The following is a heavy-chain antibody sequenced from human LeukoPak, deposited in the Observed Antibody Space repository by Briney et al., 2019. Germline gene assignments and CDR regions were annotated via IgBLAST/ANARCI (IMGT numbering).Heavy chain of an antibody. D-gene: IGHD3-22*01. J-gene: IGHJ4*02. CDR3: ARGPPYDSSGYYPKPPLY. CDR1: GGTFSSYA. Sequence: GSSVKVSCKASGGTFSSYAISWVRQAPGQGLEWMGGIIPIFGTANYAQKFQGRVAITADESTSTAYMELSSLRSEDTAVYYCARGPPYDSSGYYPKPPLYWGQGTLVTVSS. V-gene: IGHV1-69*01. CDR2: IIPIFGTA.